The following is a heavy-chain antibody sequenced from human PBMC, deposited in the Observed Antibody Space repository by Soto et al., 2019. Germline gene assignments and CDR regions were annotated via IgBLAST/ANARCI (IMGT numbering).Heavy chain of an antibody. J-gene: IGHJ4*02. D-gene: IGHD6-19*01. CDR3: AKEASSGVYVAVAGRPYYFDY. Sequence: GGSLRLSCAASGFTFSSYAMSWVRQAPGKGLEWVSAISGSGGSTYYADSVKGRFTISRDNSKNTLYLQMNSLRAEDTAVYYCAKEASSGVYVAVAGRPYYFDYWGQGTLVTVSS. V-gene: IGHV3-23*01. CDR1: GFTFSSYA. CDR2: ISGSGGST.